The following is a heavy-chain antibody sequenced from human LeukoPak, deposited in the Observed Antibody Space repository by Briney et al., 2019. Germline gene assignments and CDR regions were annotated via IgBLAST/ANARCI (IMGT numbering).Heavy chain of an antibody. CDR2: IWYDGSNK. Sequence: GGSLRLSCAASGFTFSSYGMHWVRQAPGKGLEWVAVIWYDGSNKYYADSVKGRFTISRDNSKNTLYLQMNSLRAEDTAVYYCASGPSYSPPGFWGQGTLVTVSS. D-gene: IGHD3-16*01. J-gene: IGHJ4*02. CDR1: GFTFSSYG. V-gene: IGHV3-33*01. CDR3: ASGPSYSPPGF.